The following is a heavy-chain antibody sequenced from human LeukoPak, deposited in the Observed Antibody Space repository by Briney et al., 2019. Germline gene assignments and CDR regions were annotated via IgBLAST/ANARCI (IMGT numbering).Heavy chain of an antibody. CDR2: INPNSGGT. D-gene: IGHD4-17*01. V-gene: IGHV1-2*02. CDR3: ARQYDYGDYALG. J-gene: IGHJ4*02. Sequence: ASVKVSCKASGYTFTGYYIHWVRQAPGQGLEWMGWINPNSGGTNYAQKFQGRVTMTRDTSISTAYMELSRLRSDDTAVYYCARQYDYGDYALGWGQGILVTVSS. CDR1: GYTFTGYY.